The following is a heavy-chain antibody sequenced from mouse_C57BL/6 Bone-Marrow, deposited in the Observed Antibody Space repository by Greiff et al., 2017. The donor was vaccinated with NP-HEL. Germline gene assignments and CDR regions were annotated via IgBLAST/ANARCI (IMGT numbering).Heavy chain of an antibody. CDR3: ARVTFWY. CDR1: GYTFTDYY. Sequence: QVQLQQSGAELVRPGASVKLSCKASGYTFTDYYINWVKQRPGQGLEWIARIYPGSGNTYYNEKFKGKATLTAEKSSSTAYMQLSSLTSEDSAVYFCARVTFWYWGQGTTLTVSS. CDR2: IYPGSGNT. V-gene: IGHV1-76*01. J-gene: IGHJ2*01. D-gene: IGHD2-1*01.